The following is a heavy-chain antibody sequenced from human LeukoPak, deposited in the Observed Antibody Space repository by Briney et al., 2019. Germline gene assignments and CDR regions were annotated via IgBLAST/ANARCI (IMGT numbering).Heavy chain of an antibody. V-gene: IGHV3-23*01. Sequence: PGGSLRLSCAASGFTFNTYDMSWVRQAPAKGLVWVSAISGSGGSTNYADSVKGRFTISRDNSKNPLYLQMDSLRAEDMAVYYWARDTCCCGGGWHLYWYFDLWGRGTLVTVSS. CDR1: GFTFNTYD. D-gene: IGHD2-21*02. CDR3: ARDTCCCGGGWHLYWYFDL. CDR2: ISGSGGST. J-gene: IGHJ2*01.